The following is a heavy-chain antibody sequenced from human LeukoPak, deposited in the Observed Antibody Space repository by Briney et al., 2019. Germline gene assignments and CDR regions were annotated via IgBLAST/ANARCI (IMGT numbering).Heavy chain of an antibody. Sequence: GGSLRLSCAASGFTFSSYGMHWVRQAPGKGLEWVANIHQHGSKENYVDSVKGRFTISRDNAKNSVNSLRAEDTAFYCARIGHDLYQTFDSWGHGTLITVSS. V-gene: IGHV3-7*03. CDR2: IHQHGSKE. CDR3: ARIGHDLYQTFDS. CDR1: GFTFSSYG. J-gene: IGHJ5*01. D-gene: IGHD2-2*01.